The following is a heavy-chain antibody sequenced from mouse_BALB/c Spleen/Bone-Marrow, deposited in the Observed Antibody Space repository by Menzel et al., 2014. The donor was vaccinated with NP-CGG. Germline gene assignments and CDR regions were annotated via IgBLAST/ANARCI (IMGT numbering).Heavy chain of an antibody. CDR2: ISSGGSYT. CDR3: ARHTSLSTIDATDY. V-gene: IGHV5-6*01. D-gene: IGHD2-12*01. CDR1: GFTFSSYG. Sequence: EVKLVESGGDLVKPGGSLKLSCAASGFTFSSYGMSWVRQTPDKRLEWVATISSGGSYTYYPDSVKGRFTISRDNAKNTLYLQMSSLKPEDTAMYYCARHTSLSTIDATDYWGQGTSVTVSS. J-gene: IGHJ4*01.